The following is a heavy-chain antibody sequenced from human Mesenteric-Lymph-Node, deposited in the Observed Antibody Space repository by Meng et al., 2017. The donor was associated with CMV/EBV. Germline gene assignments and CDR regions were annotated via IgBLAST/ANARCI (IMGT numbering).Heavy chain of an antibody. CDR3: ARDVKLGVYYFDY. CDR1: GYTFTGYY. CDR2: INPNSGGT. J-gene: IGHJ4*02. V-gene: IGHV1-2*02. D-gene: IGHD7-27*01. Sequence: KASGYTFTGYYMNWVRQAPGQGLEWMGWINPNSGGTNYAQNFQGRVTMTRDTSISTAYMELSRLRSDDTAVYYCARDVKLGVYYFDYWGQGTLVTVSS.